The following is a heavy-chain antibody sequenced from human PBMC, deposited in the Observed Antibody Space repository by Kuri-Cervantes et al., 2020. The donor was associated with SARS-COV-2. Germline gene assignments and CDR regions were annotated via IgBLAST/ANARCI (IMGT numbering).Heavy chain of an antibody. D-gene: IGHD3-10*01. CDR1: GYTLTELS. V-gene: IGHV1-24*01. J-gene: IGHJ5*02. CDR2: FDPEDGET. CDR3: ARDNLSALVRGFDP. Sequence: ASVKVSCKVSGYTLTELSMHWVRQAPGKGLEWMGGFDPEDGETIYAQKLQGRVTMTTDTSTSTAYMELRSLRSDDTAVYYCARDNLSALVRGFDPWGQGTLVTVSS.